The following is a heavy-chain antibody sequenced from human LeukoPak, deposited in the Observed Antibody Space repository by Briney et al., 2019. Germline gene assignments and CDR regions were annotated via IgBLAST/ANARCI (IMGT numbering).Heavy chain of an antibody. D-gene: IGHD1-26*01. CDR3: ASGVRKVDY. Sequence: GASVKVSCKVSGYTLTELSMHWVRQAPGKGLEWMGGFDPEDGETIYAQKFQGRVTMTTDTSTSTAYMELRSLRSDDTAVYYCASGVRKVDYWGQGTLVTVSS. CDR2: FDPEDGET. J-gene: IGHJ4*02. V-gene: IGHV1-24*01. CDR1: GYTLTELS.